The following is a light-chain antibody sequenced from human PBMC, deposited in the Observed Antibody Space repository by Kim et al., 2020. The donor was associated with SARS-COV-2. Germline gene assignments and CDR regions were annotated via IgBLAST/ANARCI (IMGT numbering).Light chain of an antibody. V-gene: IGKV3-15*01. CDR1: QSVASN. CDR3: QQYNNWPPWT. Sequence: SPGERATLSCRASQSVASNLAWYQEKPGQPPRLLIYGASTRATDIPVRFAGSGSGTEFTLTISSLQSEDFAVYYCQQYNNWPPWTFGQGTKVDIK. J-gene: IGKJ1*01. CDR2: GAS.